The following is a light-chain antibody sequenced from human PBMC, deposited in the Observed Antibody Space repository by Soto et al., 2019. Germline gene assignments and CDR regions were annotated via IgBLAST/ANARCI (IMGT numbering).Light chain of an antibody. V-gene: IGLV1-40*01. CDR3: QSYDNNLNGLYV. CDR2: GNT. J-gene: IGLJ1*01. Sequence: QSVLTQPPSVSGAPGQRVTISCTGSSSNIGAPYDVHWYQQLPGTAPKLLIYGNTNRPSGVPDRFSGSKSGTSASLAITGLQAEDEADYYCQSYDNNLNGLYVFGTGTQLTVL. CDR1: SSNIGAPYD.